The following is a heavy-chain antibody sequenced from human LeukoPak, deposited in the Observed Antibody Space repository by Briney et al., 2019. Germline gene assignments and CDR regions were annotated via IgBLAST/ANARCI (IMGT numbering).Heavy chain of an antibody. CDR2: IHPGNADI. CDR1: GSTFANYW. J-gene: IGHJ2*01. CDR3: ARTPGSSDYRGYQYWYFDL. D-gene: IGHD5-12*01. V-gene: IGHV5-51*01. Sequence: GESLEISCQGSGSTFANYWVAWVRQLSGKGLEWMGIIHPGNADIRYSPSFQGQVTISADESITTAYLQWSSLKASDTAIYYCARTPGSSDYRGYQYWYFDLWGRGTLVTVSS.